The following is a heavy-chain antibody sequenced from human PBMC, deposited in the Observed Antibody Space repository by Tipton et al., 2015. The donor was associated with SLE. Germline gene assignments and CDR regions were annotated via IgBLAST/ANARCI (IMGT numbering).Heavy chain of an antibody. Sequence: TLSLTCTVSGGSLSSYYWSWSRQPAGGGLEWMGRIYNSGSTNYNPSLMSRVTMSEDTSKNQFSLRLRSATAADTAFYYCARGYSSSWYREFFEIWGRGTLVTVSS. V-gene: IGHV4-4*07. CDR1: GGSLSSYY. CDR2: IYNSGST. D-gene: IGHD6-13*01. J-gene: IGHJ2*01. CDR3: ARGYSSSWYREFFEI.